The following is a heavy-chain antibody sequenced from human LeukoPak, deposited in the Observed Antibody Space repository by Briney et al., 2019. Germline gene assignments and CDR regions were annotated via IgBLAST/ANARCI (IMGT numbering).Heavy chain of an antibody. CDR1: GYTFTSYG. V-gene: IGHV1-18*01. Sequence: GASVKVSCKASGYTFTSYGISWVRQAPGQGLEWMGWISAYNGNTNYAQKLQGRVTMTTDTSTSTAYMELRSLRSDDTAVYYCARDRGYYYVSPEPDAFDIWGQGTMVTVSS. CDR2: ISAYNGNT. D-gene: IGHD3-22*01. J-gene: IGHJ3*02. CDR3: ARDRGYYYVSPEPDAFDI.